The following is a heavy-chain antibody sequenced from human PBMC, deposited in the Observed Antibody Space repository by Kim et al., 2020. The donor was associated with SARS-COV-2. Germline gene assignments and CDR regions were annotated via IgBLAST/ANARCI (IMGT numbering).Heavy chain of an antibody. CDR2: ITSKDHGGTT. V-gene: IGHV3-49*04. Sequence: GGSLRLSCTTSGFTFGDYAVSWVRQAPGKGLELLTFITSKDHGGTTEYATSVKGRFTISRDDSKSLAYLQMNSLKTEDTAVYYCTREDSSGWDWGQGTLVTVSP. CDR3: TREDSSGWD. D-gene: IGHD6-19*01. CDR1: GFTFGDYA. J-gene: IGHJ4*02.